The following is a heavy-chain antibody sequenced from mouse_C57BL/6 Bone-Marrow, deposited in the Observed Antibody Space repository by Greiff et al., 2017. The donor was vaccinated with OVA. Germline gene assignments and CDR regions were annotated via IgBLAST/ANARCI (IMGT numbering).Heavy chain of an antibody. Sequence: VQGVESGAELVRPGASVTLSCKASGYTFTDYEMHWVKQTPVHGLEWIGAIDPETGGTAYNQKFKGKAILTADKSSSTAYMELRSLTSEDSAVYYCTRAGRGYYAMDYWGQGTSVTVSS. CDR1: GYTFTDYE. CDR3: TRAGRGYYAMDY. V-gene: IGHV1-15*01. CDR2: IDPETGGT. D-gene: IGHD4-1*01. J-gene: IGHJ4*01.